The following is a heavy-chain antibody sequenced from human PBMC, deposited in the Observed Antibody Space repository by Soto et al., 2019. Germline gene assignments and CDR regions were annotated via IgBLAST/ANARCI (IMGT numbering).Heavy chain of an antibody. D-gene: IGHD6-6*01. CDR2: IYPGDSDT. Sequence: LGESLKISCKGSGYSFTSYWIGWVRQMPGKGLEWMGIIYPGDSDTRYSPSFQGQVTISADKSISTAYLQWSSLKASDTAMYYCARQQGSSSYYYYYGMDVWGQGTTVTVSS. CDR1: GYSFTSYW. V-gene: IGHV5-51*01. CDR3: ARQQGSSSYYYYYGMDV. J-gene: IGHJ6*02.